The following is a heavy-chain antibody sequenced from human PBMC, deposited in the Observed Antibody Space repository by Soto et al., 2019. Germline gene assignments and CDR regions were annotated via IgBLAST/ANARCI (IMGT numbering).Heavy chain of an antibody. D-gene: IGHD5-12*01. J-gene: IGHJ5*02. V-gene: IGHV1-69*13. CDR1: GGTFSSYA. CDR2: IIPIFGTA. CDR3: ARHNGYRAWFDP. Sequence: ASVKVSCKASGGTFSSYAISWVRQAPGQGLEWMGGIIPIFGTANYAQKFQGRVTITADESTSTAYMELSSLTFDDTAVYYCARHNGYRAWFDPWGQGTLVTVSS.